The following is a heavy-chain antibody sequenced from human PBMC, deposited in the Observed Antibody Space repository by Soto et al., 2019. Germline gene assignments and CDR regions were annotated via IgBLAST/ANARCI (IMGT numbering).Heavy chain of an antibody. D-gene: IGHD5-12*01. CDR3: ARLGGYSGYDPFDY. J-gene: IGHJ4*02. V-gene: IGHV3-23*01. CDR2: ISGNVGST. Sequence: EVQLLESGGGLVEPGGSLRLSCAASGFHFSIYAMGWVRQAPGKGLEWVSVISGNVGSTYYPDSVKGRFSISRDISKNTLFLEMNSLRAEDTAIYYCARLGGYSGYDPFDYWGQGTLVTVSS. CDR1: GFHFSIYA.